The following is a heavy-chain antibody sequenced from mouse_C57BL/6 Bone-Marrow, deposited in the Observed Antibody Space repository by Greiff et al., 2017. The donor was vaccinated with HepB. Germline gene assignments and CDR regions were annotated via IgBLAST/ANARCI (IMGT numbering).Heavy chain of an antibody. CDR1: GYTFTDYN. V-gene: IGHV1-18*01. Sequence: VQLQQSGPELVKPGASVKIPCKASGYTFTDYNMDWVKQSHGKILEWIGDINPNNGGTIYNQKFKGKATLTVDKSSSTAYMELRSLTSEDTAVYYCARGTRLGYAMDYWGQGTSVTVSS. D-gene: IGHD4-1*01. CDR2: INPNNGGT. J-gene: IGHJ4*01. CDR3: ARGTRLGYAMDY.